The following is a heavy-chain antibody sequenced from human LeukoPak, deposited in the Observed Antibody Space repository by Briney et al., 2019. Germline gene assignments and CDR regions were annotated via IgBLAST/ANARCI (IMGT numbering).Heavy chain of an antibody. CDR1: GYTFTSYD. V-gene: IGHV1-8*01. Sequence: GASVKVSCKASGYTFTSYDINWVRQATGQGLEWMGWMNPSSGNTGYAQKFQGRVTMTRNTSISTAYMELSSLRSEDTAVYYCARGPPKSYYDFWSGYYNWFDPWGQGTLVTVSS. J-gene: IGHJ5*02. CDR3: ARGPPKSYYDFWSGYYNWFDP. CDR2: MNPSSGNT. D-gene: IGHD3-3*01.